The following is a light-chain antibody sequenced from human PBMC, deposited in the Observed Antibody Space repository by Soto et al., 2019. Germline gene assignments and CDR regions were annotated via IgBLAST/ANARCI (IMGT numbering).Light chain of an antibody. V-gene: IGLV2-14*02. CDR3: CSYTSSSTVV. J-gene: IGLJ2*01. CDR2: EDN. CDR1: SSDVGSYNL. Sequence: QSVLTQPASVSGSPGQSITISCTGTSSDVGSYNLVSWYQQHPGKAPKLMIYEDNKRPSGVSNRFSGSKSGNTASLTISGLQAEDEADYYCCSYTSSSTVVFGGGTQLTVL.